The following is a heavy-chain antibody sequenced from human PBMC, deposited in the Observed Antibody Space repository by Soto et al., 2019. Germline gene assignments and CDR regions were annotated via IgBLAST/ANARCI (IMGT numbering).Heavy chain of an antibody. CDR3: ADIFNWRFFDY. J-gene: IGHJ4*02. D-gene: IGHD1-1*01. V-gene: IGHV3-23*01. CDR1: GFTFSSYA. Sequence: HPGGSLRLSCAASGFTFSSYAMSWVRQAPGKGLEWVSSISGSGGSTYYADSVKGRFTISRDNSKNTVYLQMNSLRAEDTAVYYCADIFNWRFFDYWGQGTLVTVSS. CDR2: ISGSGGST.